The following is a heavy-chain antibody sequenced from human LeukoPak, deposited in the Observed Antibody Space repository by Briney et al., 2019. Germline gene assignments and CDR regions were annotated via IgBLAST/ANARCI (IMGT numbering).Heavy chain of an antibody. CDR2: ISGDGVST. V-gene: IGHV3-43*02. J-gene: IGHJ4*02. Sequence: PGGSLRLSCVAAALSIADFAMHWVRQAPGKGLELVSLISGDGVSTFYADSVKGRFSISRDNSKNSLYLEMNSLRTEDAAMYYCAKESGKFDYWGQGTLVAVSS. CDR1: ALSIADFA. CDR3: AKESGKFDY.